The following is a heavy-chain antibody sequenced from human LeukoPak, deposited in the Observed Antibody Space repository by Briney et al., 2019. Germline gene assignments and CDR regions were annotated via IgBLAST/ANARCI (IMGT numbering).Heavy chain of an antibody. CDR1: GFTFSSYS. CDR3: ASNRWLQAQLDY. Sequence: KTGGSLRLSCAASGFTFSSYSMNWVRQAPGKGLEWVSSISSSSSYIYYADSVKGRFTISRDNAKNSLYLQMNSLRAEDTAVYYCASNRWLQAQLDYWGQGTLVTVSS. CDR2: ISSSSSYI. D-gene: IGHD5-24*01. V-gene: IGHV3-21*01. J-gene: IGHJ4*02.